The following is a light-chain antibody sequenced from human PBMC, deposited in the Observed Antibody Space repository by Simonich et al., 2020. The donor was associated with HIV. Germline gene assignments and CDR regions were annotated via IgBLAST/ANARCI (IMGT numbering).Light chain of an antibody. CDR3: QQSYITSYT. CDR1: QGINNY. J-gene: IGKJ2*01. CDR2: AAS. V-gene: IGKV1-39*01. Sequence: IQMTQSPSSLSASVGNRVTITCRASQGINNYLNWYQQKPGKAPKLLIYAASSLQSGVPSRCRGSGSGTDFTLTISRLQPEDFATYFCQQSYITSYTFGPGTKLESK.